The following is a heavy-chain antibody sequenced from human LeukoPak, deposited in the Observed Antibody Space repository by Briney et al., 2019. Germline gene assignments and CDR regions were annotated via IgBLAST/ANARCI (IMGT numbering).Heavy chain of an antibody. CDR2: ISSSTYT. CDR1: GFTFSDYY. CDR3: ARISGSYVFDY. D-gene: IGHD1-26*01. J-gene: IGHJ4*02. Sequence: GGSLRLSCAASGFTFSDYYMSWIRQAPGKGLEWISYISSSTYTNYADSVKGRFTISRDNAKNSMHLQMNSLRAEDTAVYYCARISGSYVFDYWGQGTLVTVSS. V-gene: IGHV3-11*03.